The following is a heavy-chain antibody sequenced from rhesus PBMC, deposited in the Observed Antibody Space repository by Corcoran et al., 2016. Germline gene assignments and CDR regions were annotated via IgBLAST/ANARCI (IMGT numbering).Heavy chain of an antibody. D-gene: IGHD6-25*01. CDR2: IDGNIAGP. J-gene: IGHJ4*01. CDR3: ARRGYSGSWNPFDY. Sequence: QLQLQESGPGLVKPSETLSLTCAVSGGSISGYYWSWIRQPPGKGLEWIGNIDGNIAGPNYNPYFKSRVTISKDTSKNQFYLKLSAVTAADTAVYYCARRGYSGSWNPFDYWGQGVLVTVSS. CDR1: GGSISGYY. V-gene: IGHV4-81*01.